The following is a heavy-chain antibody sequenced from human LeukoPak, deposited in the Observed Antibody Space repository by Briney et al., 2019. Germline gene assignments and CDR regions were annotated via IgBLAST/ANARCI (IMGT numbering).Heavy chain of an antibody. CDR1: GFTFSGSA. CDR2: IRNKTSNYAT. J-gene: IGHJ4*02. CDR3: AKDRPPTFIAVAGTNGNDY. V-gene: IGHV3-73*01. Sequence: GGSLKLSCAASGFTFSGSAIHWVRQASGKGLEWVGHIRNKTSNYATAYAASVKGRFTISRDNSKNTLYLQMNSLRAEDTAVYYCAKDRPPTFIAVAGTNGNDYWGQGTLVTVSS. D-gene: IGHD6-19*01.